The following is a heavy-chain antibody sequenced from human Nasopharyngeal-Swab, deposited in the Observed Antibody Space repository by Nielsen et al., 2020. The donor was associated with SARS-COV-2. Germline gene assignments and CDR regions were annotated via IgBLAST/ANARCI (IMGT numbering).Heavy chain of an antibody. CDR1: GYTLTELS. J-gene: IGHJ3*02. D-gene: IGHD6-13*01. Sequence: ASVKVSCKVSGYTLTELSMHWVRPAPGKGLEWMGGFDPEDGETIYAQKFQGRVTMTEDTSTDTAYMELSSLRSEDTAVYYCATGSAAAAGTFGAFDIWGQGTMVTVSS. CDR3: ATGSAAAAGTFGAFDI. V-gene: IGHV1-24*01. CDR2: FDPEDGET.